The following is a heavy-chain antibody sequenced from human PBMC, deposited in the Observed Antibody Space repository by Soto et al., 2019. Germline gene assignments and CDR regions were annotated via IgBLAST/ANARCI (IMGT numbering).Heavy chain of an antibody. CDR1: GFTFSDYY. D-gene: IGHD3-22*01. CDR3: ARGGYYYDSSGYHSSKFDY. CDR2: ISSSSSYT. V-gene: IGHV3-11*05. J-gene: IGHJ4*02. Sequence: LGGSLRLSCAASGFTFSDYYMSWIRQAPGKGLEWVSYISSSSSYTNYADSVKGRFTISRDNAKNSLYLQMNSLRAEDTAVYYCARGGYYYDSSGYHSSKFDYWGQGTLVTVSS.